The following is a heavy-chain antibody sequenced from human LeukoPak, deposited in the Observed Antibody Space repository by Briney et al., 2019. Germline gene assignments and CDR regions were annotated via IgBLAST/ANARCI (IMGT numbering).Heavy chain of an antibody. Sequence: PSETLSLTCTVSGGSISRYYWSWIRQPPGKGLEWIGYIYYSGSTNYNPSLKSRVTISVDTSKNQFSLKLSSVTAADTAVYYCARGPAGGTTYNDGDAFDIWGQGTMVTVSS. CDR2: IYYSGST. CDR1: GGSISRYY. J-gene: IGHJ3*02. V-gene: IGHV4-59*01. D-gene: IGHD1-7*01. CDR3: ARGPAGGTTYNDGDAFDI.